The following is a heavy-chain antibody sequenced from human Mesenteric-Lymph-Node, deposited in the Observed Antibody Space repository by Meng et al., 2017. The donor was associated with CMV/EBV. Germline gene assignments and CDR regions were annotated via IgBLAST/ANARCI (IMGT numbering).Heavy chain of an antibody. D-gene: IGHD2-2*01. Sequence: SLKISCAASGFTFDDYPMHWVRQAPGKGLEWVSGINWNSARIGYADSVKGRFIISRDNAKNSLYLEMNSLRAEDTAVYYCARDSAADTYYYYYGMDVWGQGTTVTVSS. CDR2: INWNSARI. V-gene: IGHV3-9*01. J-gene: IGHJ6*02. CDR1: GFTFDDYP. CDR3: ARDSAADTYYYYYGMDV.